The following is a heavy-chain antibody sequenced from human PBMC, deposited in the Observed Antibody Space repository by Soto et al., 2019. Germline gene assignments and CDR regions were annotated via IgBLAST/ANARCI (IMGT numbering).Heavy chain of an antibody. D-gene: IGHD6-6*01. CDR2: INPNSGGT. V-gene: IGHV1-2*02. Sequence: QVQLVRSGAEVKKPGASVKVSCKASGYTFTGYYMHWVRQAPGQGLEWMGWINPNSGGTNYAQKFQGRVTMTRDTSISTAYMELSRLRSDDTAVYYCARGGGIAARPPWFDPWGQGTLVTVSS. CDR3: ARGGGIAARPPWFDP. J-gene: IGHJ5*02. CDR1: GYTFTGYY.